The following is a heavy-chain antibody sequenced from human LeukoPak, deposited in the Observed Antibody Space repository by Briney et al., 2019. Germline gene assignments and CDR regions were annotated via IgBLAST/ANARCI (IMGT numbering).Heavy chain of an antibody. D-gene: IGHD2-15*01. CDR2: IYYSGST. V-gene: IGHV4-59*12. CDR1: GGSISSYY. J-gene: IGHJ4*02. CDR3: ARDANRYCSGGSCYVLDY. Sequence: PSETLSLTCTVSGGSISSYYWSWIRQPPGKGLEWIGYIYYSGSTNYNPSLKSRVTISVDTSKNQFSLKLSSVTAADTAVYYCARDANRYCSGGSCYVLDYWGQGTLVTVSS.